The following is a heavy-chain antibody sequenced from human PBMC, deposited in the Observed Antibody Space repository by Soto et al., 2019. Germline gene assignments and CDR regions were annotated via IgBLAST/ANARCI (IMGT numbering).Heavy chain of an antibody. J-gene: IGHJ6*03. CDR1: GGTFSIYT. V-gene: IGHV1-69*02. Sequence: GASVKVSCQASGGTFSIYTISWVRQAPGQGLEWMGRIIPILGIANYAQKFQGRVTITADKSTSTAYMELSSLRSEDTAVYYCAINDEYCSGGSCYSYYYYYYMDVWGKGTTVTVSS. D-gene: IGHD2-15*01. CDR3: AINDEYCSGGSCYSYYYYYYMDV. CDR2: IIPILGIA.